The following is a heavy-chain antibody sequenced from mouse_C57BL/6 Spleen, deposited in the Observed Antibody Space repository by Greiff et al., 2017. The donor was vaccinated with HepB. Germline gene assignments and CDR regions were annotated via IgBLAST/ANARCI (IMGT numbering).Heavy chain of an antibody. CDR2: ISSGSSTI. J-gene: IGHJ3*01. CDR3: ARDDYGSSSFAY. CDR1: GFTFSDYG. Sequence: EVMLVESGGGLVKPGGSLKLSCAASGFTFSDYGMHWVRQAPEKGLEWVAYISSGSSTIYYADTVKGRFTISRDNAKNTLFLQMTSLRSEDTAMYYCARDDYGSSSFAYWGQGTLVTVSA. V-gene: IGHV5-17*01. D-gene: IGHD1-1*01.